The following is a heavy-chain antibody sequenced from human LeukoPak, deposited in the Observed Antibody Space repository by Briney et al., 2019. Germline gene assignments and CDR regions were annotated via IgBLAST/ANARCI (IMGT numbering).Heavy chain of an antibody. D-gene: IGHD1-1*01. V-gene: IGHV1-2*02. CDR2: INPDSGDT. CDR3: AREKDNWNAFDY. CDR1: GYTFTDYY. Sequence: GASVKVSCKASGYTFTDYYMQWVRQAPGQGLEWMGGINPDSGDTNYAQRFQGRVTLTRDTSISTAYMELSRLTSDDTAIYYCAREKDNWNAFDYWGQGTLVTVSS. J-gene: IGHJ4*02.